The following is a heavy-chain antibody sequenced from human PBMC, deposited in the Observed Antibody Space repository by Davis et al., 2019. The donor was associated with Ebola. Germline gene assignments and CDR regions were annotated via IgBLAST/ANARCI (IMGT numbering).Heavy chain of an antibody. J-gene: IGHJ3*02. V-gene: IGHV1-8*01. Sequence: ASVKVSCMASGYTFTSYDINWVRQATGQGLERMGWMNPNRGNTGYAQKFQGRVTMTRNTSISTAYMELSSLGSEDTAVYYCARGPHYDILTGYYKGDAFDIWGQGTMVTVSS. D-gene: IGHD3-9*01. CDR2: MNPNRGNT. CDR1: GYTFTSYD. CDR3: ARGPHYDILTGYYKGDAFDI.